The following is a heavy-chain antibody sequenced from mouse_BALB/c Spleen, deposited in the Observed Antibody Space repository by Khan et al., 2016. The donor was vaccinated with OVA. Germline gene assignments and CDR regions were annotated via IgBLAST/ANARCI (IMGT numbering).Heavy chain of an antibody. CDR1: GYTFTSYD. CDR2: INPYNDYN. D-gene: IGHD3-1*01. Sequence: VQLKESGPELVKPGASVKMSCKASGYTFTSYDMHWVKQKPGQGLEWIGYINPYNDYNKFNAKFKGKATLTSDKSSSTAYMELSSLTSEDSAVFYCARGVHGLQTWFAYWGQGTLVTVSA. CDR3: ARGVHGLQTWFAY. J-gene: IGHJ3*01. V-gene: IGHV1S136*01.